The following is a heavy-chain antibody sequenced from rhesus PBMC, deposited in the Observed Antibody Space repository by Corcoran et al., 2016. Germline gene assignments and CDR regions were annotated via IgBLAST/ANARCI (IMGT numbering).Heavy chain of an antibody. J-gene: IGHJ4*01. D-gene: IGHD5-24*01. CDR1: GFTFSAYA. CDR2: IRSKYNNYAT. Sequence: EVQLVESGGGLVQPGGSLRLSCAASGFTFSAYAMSWVRQASGKGLEWVGYIRSKYNNYATEYAASVKGRFTISRDDSKNTLYLQMSSLKTEDTAVYYCTTVGFDYWGQGVLVTVSS. V-gene: IGHV3-186*02. CDR3: TTVGFDY.